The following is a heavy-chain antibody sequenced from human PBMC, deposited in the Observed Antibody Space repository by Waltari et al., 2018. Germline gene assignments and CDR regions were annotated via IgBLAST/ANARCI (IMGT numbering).Heavy chain of an antibody. Sequence: QVQLQESGPGLVKPSETLSLTCTVSGGSISSYYWSWIRQPPGKGLEWIGYIYYSGSTNNTTSPKSGVTTSVDTPQNQFSLKLSAVTAADTAVYYCARDKGSGSYYNALDYYYMDVWGKGTTVTVSS. CDR3: ARDKGSGSYYNALDYYYMDV. D-gene: IGHD3-10*01. V-gene: IGHV4-59*01. CDR1: GGSISSYY. CDR2: IYYSGST. J-gene: IGHJ6*03.